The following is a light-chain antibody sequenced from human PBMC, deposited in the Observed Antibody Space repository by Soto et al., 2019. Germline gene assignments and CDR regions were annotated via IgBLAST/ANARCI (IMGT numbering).Light chain of an antibody. J-gene: IGKJ1*01. CDR1: QSVSSYS. CDR3: QQYDSSPRT. V-gene: IGKV3-20*01. Sequence: EIVLTQSPGPLSLSPGERATLSCRASQSVSSYSLAWYQQKPGQAPRLLMYGTSNRATGIPDRFSGSGSGTDCTLTISRLEPEDVAVYYCQQYDSSPRTLGQGTKVDIK. CDR2: GTS.